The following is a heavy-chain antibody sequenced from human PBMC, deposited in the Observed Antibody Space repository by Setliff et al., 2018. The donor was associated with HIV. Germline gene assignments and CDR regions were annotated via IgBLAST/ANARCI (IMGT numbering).Heavy chain of an antibody. D-gene: IGHD4-17*01. Sequence: SETLSLTCTVSGGSISSSGYYWGWIRQPPGKGLEWIGSIYYSGSTYYNPSLRSRVTISADTSKNQFSLKLSSVTAADTAVYYCARAYGDYGHYYYYLDVWGKGTTVTVFS. CDR2: IYYSGST. V-gene: IGHV4-39*01. CDR3: ARAYGDYGHYYYYLDV. CDR1: GGSISSSGYY. J-gene: IGHJ6*03.